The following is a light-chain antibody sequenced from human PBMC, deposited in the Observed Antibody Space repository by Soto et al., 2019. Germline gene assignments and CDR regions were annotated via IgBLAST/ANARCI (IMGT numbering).Light chain of an antibody. J-gene: IGLJ1*01. CDR2: EVS. Sequence: QSALTQPASVSGSPGQSITISCTGTSSDVGGYNYASWYQQHPGKAPKLIIYEVSHRPSGASNHFSGYKSGNTASLTISGLQPEDEADYYCSSYTSTSTPCVFGTGTKVTVL. CDR3: SSYTSTSTPCV. V-gene: IGLV2-14*01. CDR1: SSDVGGYNY.